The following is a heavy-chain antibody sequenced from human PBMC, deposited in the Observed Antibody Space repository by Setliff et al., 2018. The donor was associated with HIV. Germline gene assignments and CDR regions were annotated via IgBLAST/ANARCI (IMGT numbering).Heavy chain of an antibody. Sequence: ASVKVSCKASGGNFRFYAFSWVRQAPGQGLEWMGGIIPMFVTANYAKKFQDRVTITADESTSTAYMEWSSLRFENTAVYYCARAKATRQARPTNCFDPWGQGTLVTVSS. D-gene: IGHD1-1*01. CDR1: GGNFRFYA. V-gene: IGHV1-69*13. CDR2: IIPMFVTA. CDR3: ARAKATRQARPTNCFDP. J-gene: IGHJ5*02.